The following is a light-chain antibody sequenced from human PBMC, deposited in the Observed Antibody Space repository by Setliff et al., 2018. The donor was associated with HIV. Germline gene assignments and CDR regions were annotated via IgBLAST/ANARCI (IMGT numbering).Light chain of an antibody. V-gene: IGLV2-14*01. Sequence: QSVLTQPASVSGSPGQSITISCTGTSSDVGGYIYVSWYQQHPGKAPKLMIYDASKRPSGVSNRFSGSKSGNTASLTISGLQAEDEADYYRSSYTSSSTGPYVFGTGTKVTVL. CDR3: SSYTSSSTGPYV. J-gene: IGLJ1*01. CDR1: SSDVGGYIY. CDR2: DAS.